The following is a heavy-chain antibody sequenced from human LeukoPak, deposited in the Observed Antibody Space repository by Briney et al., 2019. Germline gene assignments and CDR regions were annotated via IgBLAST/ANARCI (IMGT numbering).Heavy chain of an antibody. Sequence: ASVKVSCKASGGTFSSYAISWVRQAPGQGLDWMGGIIPIFGTANYAQKFQGRVTITTDESTSTAYMELSSLRSEDTAVYYCARGGRQLLSNWFDPWGQGTLVTVSS. V-gene: IGHV1-69*05. D-gene: IGHD2-2*01. CDR1: GGTFSSYA. CDR2: IIPIFGTA. J-gene: IGHJ5*02. CDR3: ARGGRQLLSNWFDP.